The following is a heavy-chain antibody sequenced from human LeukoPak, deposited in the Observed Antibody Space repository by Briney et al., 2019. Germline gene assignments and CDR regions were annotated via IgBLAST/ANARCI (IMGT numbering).Heavy chain of an antibody. D-gene: IGHD2-2*01. CDR1: GFIFTSYG. V-gene: IGHV3-30*03. Sequence: GGSLRLSCVASGFIFTSYGMHWVRQAPGKGLEWVATVSYDGRNQHYADSVKGRFTISRDNAKNSLYLQMNSLRAEDTAVYYCAREESPRYCSSTSCFPRAVYYYYGMDVWGQGTTVTVSS. CDR3: AREESPRYCSSTSCFPRAVYYYYGMDV. CDR2: VSYDGRNQ. J-gene: IGHJ6*02.